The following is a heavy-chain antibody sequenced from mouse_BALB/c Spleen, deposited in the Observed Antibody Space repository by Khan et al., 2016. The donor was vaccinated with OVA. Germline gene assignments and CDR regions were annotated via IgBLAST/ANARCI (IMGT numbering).Heavy chain of an antibody. V-gene: IGHV1-7*01. Sequence: VQLQQSGAELAKPGASVKMSCKASGYTFTSYWMHWVKQRPGKGLEWIGYIDPSTDYTEYNQKFRDKATLTVDKSSSTVYMQLTSLTSEDSAVYYCVNHGSSSAWFTYWGQGTLVTVSA. CDR3: VNHGSSSAWFTY. D-gene: IGHD1-1*01. CDR2: IDPSTDYT. CDR1: GYTFTSYW. J-gene: IGHJ3*01.